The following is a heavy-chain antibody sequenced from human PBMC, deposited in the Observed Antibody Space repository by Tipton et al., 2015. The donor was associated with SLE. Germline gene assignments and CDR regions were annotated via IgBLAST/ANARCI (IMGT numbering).Heavy chain of an antibody. CDR2: IWYDGSNK. CDR3: AREHPGYYYYMDV. Sequence: SLGLSCAASGFTFSSYGMHWVRQAPGKGLEWVAVIWYDGSNKYYADSVKGRFTISRDNSKNTLYLQMNSLRAEDTAVYYCAREHPGYYYYMDVWGKGTTVTVSS. V-gene: IGHV3-33*08. J-gene: IGHJ6*03. CDR1: GFTFSSYG. D-gene: IGHD7-27*01.